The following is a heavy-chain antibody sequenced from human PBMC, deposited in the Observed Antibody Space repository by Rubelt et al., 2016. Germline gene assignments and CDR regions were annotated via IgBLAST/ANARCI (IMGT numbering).Heavy chain of an antibody. CDR3: ARHAGDGGNSEDWFDP. CDR2: IDPSDSYT. J-gene: IGHJ5*02. CDR1: GYSFTSYW. Sequence: EVQLVQSGAEVKKPGESLRISCKGSGYSFTSYWISWVRQMPGKGLEWMGRIDPSDSYTNYSPSFKGHVTSSADKSISTAYLQWGSLKASDTAMYYCARHAGDGGNSEDWFDPWGQGTLVTVSS. V-gene: IGHV5-10-1*01. D-gene: IGHD4-23*01.